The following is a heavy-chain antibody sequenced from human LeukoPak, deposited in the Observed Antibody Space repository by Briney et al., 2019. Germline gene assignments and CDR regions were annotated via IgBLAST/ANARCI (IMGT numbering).Heavy chain of an antibody. J-gene: IGHJ5*02. CDR2: ISTSSSYT. CDR3: ARVGVETPRNNWFDP. CDR1: GFTFSDYY. Sequence: KPGGSLRLSCAASGFTFSDYYMSWIRQAPGKGLEWVSYISTSSSYTNYGYSVKGRFTISRDNAKKSLYLQMNSLRAEDTAVYYCARVGVETPRNNWFDPWGQGTLVTVSS. V-gene: IGHV3-11*06.